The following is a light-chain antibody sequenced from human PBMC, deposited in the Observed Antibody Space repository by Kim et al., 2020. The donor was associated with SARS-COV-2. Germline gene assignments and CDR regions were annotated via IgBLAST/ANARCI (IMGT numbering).Light chain of an antibody. J-gene: IGKJ1*01. V-gene: IGKV3-20*01. Sequence: SHGERAPLSCRASQSVSRSYLAWYQQKPGQAPRLLIYGASSRATGIPDRFSGSGSGTDFTLTISRLEPEDFAVYYCQQYGSSPWTFGQGTKVDIK. CDR1: QSVSRSY. CDR2: GAS. CDR3: QQYGSSPWT.